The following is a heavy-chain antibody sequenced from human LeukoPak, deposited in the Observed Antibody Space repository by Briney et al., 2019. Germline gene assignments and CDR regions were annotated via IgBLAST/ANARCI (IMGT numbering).Heavy chain of an antibody. CDR2: INWNGGST. V-gene: IGHV3-20*04. CDR3: ASINYYDSSGPDDAFDI. Sequence: PGGSLRLSCAASGFTFSSYWMSWVRQAPGKGLEWVSGINWNGGSTGYADSVKGRFTISRDNANNYLYLQMNSLRAEDTALYYCASINYYDSSGPDDAFDIWGQGTMVTVSS. CDR1: GFTFSSYW. D-gene: IGHD3-22*01. J-gene: IGHJ3*02.